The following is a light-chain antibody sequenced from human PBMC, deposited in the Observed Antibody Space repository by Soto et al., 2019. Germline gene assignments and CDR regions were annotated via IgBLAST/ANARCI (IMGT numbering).Light chain of an antibody. CDR1: SSDVVDYNY. Sequence: QSALTQPRSVSVSPGQSVTISCTGTSSDVVDYNYVSWYQQYPGKAPKLVIYDVSKRPSGVPDRFSGSKSGNTASLTISGLQAEDEADYYCCSFAGSYTFWVFGGGTKLTVL. V-gene: IGLV2-11*01. CDR2: DVS. J-gene: IGLJ3*02. CDR3: CSFAGSYTFWV.